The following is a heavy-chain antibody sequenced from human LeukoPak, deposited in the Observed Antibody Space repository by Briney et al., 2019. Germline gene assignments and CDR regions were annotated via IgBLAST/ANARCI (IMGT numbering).Heavy chain of an antibody. J-gene: IGHJ4*02. Sequence: GGSLRLSCAASGFTFSSYSMNWVRQAPGKGLEWVSSISSSSSYIYYADSVKGRFTISRDNSKNTLYLQMGSLRAEDMAVYFCARDFNWGYDYWGQGTLVTVSS. D-gene: IGHD7-27*01. V-gene: IGHV3-21*01. CDR2: ISSSSSYI. CDR1: GFTFSSYS. CDR3: ARDFNWGYDY.